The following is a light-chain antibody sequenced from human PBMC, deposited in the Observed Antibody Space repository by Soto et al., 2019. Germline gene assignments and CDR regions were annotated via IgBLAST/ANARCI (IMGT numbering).Light chain of an antibody. V-gene: IGLV2-14*03. CDR2: DVS. CDR1: SSDVGGYKY. Sequence: QSVLTQPASVSGSPGQSITISCTGTSSDVGGYKYVSWYQQHPGKTPKLMIYDVSNRPSGVSNRFSGSKSGNTASLTISGLQAEDEADNYCSSYTSSSTLYVFGTGTKVTVL. J-gene: IGLJ1*01. CDR3: SSYTSSSTLYV.